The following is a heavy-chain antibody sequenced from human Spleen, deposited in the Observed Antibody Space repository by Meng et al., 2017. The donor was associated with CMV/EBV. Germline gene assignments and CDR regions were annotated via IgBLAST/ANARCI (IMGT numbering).Heavy chain of an antibody. D-gene: IGHD4-23*01. CDR2: FYSGGST. Sequence: GGSLRLSCAASGFTFSSYDMSWVRQAPGKGLEWVSVFYSGGSTYYADSVKGRFTISRDNSKNTLYLQMNSLRVEDTAVYYCARVEVHGGKLTYFDDWGQGTLVTVSS. V-gene: IGHV3-53*01. CDR1: GFTFSSYD. J-gene: IGHJ4*02. CDR3: ARVEVHGGKLTYFDD.